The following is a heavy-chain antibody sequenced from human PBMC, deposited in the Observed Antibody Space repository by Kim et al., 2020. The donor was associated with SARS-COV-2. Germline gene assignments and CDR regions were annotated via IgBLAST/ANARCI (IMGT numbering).Heavy chain of an antibody. D-gene: IGHD4-17*01. V-gene: IGHV3-23*01. J-gene: IGHJ3*02. CDR3: AKVLRWQDAFDI. Sequence: YYADSVKGRFTISRDNSKNTLYLQMNSLRAEDTAVYYCAKVLRWQDAFDIWGQGTMVTVSS.